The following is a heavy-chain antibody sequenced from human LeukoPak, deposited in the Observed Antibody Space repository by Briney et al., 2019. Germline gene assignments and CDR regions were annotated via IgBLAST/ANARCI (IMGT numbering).Heavy chain of an antibody. CDR2: VYYTGTT. CDR1: GVYISSRY. V-gene: IGHV4-59*11. J-gene: IGHJ5*02. D-gene: IGHD3-10*01. Sequence: SETLSLTCTVSGVYISSRYWSWIRQSPVKGLEWIGTVYYTGTTDYNPSLERRVTISVDTSSNQFSLNLNSVTVEDTAIYYCARVGLITLVRGVRTNWFDPWGQGVLVTVSS. CDR3: ARVGLITLVRGVRTNWFDP.